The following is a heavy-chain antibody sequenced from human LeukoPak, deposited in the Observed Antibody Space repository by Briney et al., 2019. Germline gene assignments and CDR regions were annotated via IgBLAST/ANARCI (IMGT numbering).Heavy chain of an antibody. CDR1: GFTFSDYY. J-gene: IGHJ6*03. Sequence: GGSLRLSCAASGFTFSDYYMTWIRQAPGKGLEWVSYISDSASTISYADSVKGRFTISRDNAKNSLYLQMDSLKAEDAAVYYCARDSRVYCTSTICPYYYYYYMDVWGKGTTVTVSS. V-gene: IGHV3-11*04. D-gene: IGHD2-2*01. CDR3: ARDSRVYCTSTICPYYYYYYMDV. CDR2: ISDSASTI.